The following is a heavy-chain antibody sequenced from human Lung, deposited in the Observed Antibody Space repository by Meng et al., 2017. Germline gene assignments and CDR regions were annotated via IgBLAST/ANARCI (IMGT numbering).Heavy chain of an antibody. J-gene: IGHJ4*02. D-gene: IGHD4-11*01. V-gene: IGHV4-34*01. CDR1: GGSFSDYY. CDR2: INHSGST. Sequence: QGQLQHWGAGLLKPSEILSLTCVVSGGSFSDYYWSWIRQPPGKGLEWIGEINHSGSTNYNPSLESRATISVDTSQNNLSLKLSSVTAADSAVYYCARGPTTMAHDFDYWGQGTLVTVSS. CDR3: ARGPTTMAHDFDY.